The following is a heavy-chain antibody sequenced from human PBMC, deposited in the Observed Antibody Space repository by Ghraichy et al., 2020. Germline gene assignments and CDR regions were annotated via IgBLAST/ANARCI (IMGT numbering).Heavy chain of an antibody. J-gene: IGHJ6*02. Sequence: SETLSLTCTVSGGSISSSSYYWGWIRQPPGKGLEWIGSIYYSGSTYYNPSLKSRVTISVDTSKNQFSLKLSSVTAADTAVYYCARQGIFGVVGPELYYYYYGMDVWGQGTTVTVSS. V-gene: IGHV4-39*01. D-gene: IGHD3-3*01. CDR1: GGSISSSSYY. CDR3: ARQGIFGVVGPELYYYYYGMDV. CDR2: IYYSGST.